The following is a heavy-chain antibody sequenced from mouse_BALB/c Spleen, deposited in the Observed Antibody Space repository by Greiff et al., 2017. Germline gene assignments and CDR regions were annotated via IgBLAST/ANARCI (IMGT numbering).Heavy chain of an antibody. Sequence: EVKLMESGGGLVQPGGSRKLSCAASGFTFSDYGMAWVRQAPGKGPEWVAFISNLAYSIYYADTVTGRFTISRENAKNTLYLEMSSLRSEDTAMYYCARDQGYYDYWGQGTTLTVSS. J-gene: IGHJ2*01. CDR2: ISNLAYSI. CDR1: GFTFSDYG. V-gene: IGHV5-15*02. CDR3: ARDQGYYDY. D-gene: IGHD3-2*02.